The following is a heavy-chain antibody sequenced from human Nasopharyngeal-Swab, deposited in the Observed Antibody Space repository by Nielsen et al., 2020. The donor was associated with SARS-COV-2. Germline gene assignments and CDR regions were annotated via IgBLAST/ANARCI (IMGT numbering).Heavy chain of an antibody. CDR1: GGTFSSYA. CDR3: ARDQEMATAAYSD. D-gene: IGHD5-24*01. V-gene: IGHV1-69*10. CDR2: IIPILGIV. Sequence: SVKVSCKASGGTFSSYAISWVRQAPGQGLEWMGGIIPILGIVNYAQRFQGRVTFTADESTSTAYMDLSSLRSDDTAVYYCARDQEMATAAYSDWGQGTLVIVSS. J-gene: IGHJ4*02.